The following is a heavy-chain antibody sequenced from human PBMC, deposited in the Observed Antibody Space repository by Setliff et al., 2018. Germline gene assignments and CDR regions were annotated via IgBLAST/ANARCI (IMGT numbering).Heavy chain of an antibody. CDR1: GFSLGAYE. D-gene: IGHD6-19*01. V-gene: IGHV3-48*03. J-gene: IGHJ6*02. CDR2: ISSSGTAM. CDR3: ARDVVSGWYRRNNYFGMDV. Sequence: GGSLRLSCAASGFSLGAYEFNWVRQAPGKGLEWVSYISSSGTAMYYVDSVKGRFTISRDNTKNSLYLQMNSLRVEDTAVYYCARDVVSGWYRRNNYFGMDVWGQGTTVTVSS.